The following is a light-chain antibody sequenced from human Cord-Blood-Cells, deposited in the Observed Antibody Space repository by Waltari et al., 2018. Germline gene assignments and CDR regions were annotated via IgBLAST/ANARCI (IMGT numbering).Light chain of an antibody. CDR2: EVS. CDR1: SRDVGGYNY. Sequence: QSALTPPAPVSGSPGQSLTIACTGTSRDVGGYNYVSWYQQHPGKAPKLMIYEVSNRPSGVSNRFSGSKSGNTASLTISGLQAEDEADYYCSSYTSSSTYVFGTGTKVTVL. J-gene: IGLJ1*01. V-gene: IGLV2-14*01. CDR3: SSYTSSSTYV.